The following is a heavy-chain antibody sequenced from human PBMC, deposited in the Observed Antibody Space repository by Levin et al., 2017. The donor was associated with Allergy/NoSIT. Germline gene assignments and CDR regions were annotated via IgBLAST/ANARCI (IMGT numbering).Heavy chain of an antibody. Sequence: GGSLRLSCAASGFIFDDYAMHWVRQAPGKGLEWVSLVSWDGGSAYYADSVKGRFTISRDNSKNSLYLQMHTLRAEDTALYYCAKDKLSHAPSGIAYWGQGTLVTVSS. CDR1: GFIFDDYA. CDR3: AKDKLSHAPSGIAY. J-gene: IGHJ4*02. V-gene: IGHV3-43D*03. CDR2: VSWDGGSA. D-gene: IGHD3-10*01.